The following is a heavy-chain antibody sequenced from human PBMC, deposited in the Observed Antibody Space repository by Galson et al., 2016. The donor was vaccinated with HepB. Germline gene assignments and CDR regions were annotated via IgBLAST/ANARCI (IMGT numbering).Heavy chain of an antibody. CDR3: ARKGAAAAGYALDV. CDR2: ISSSSSYT. J-gene: IGHJ6*02. CDR1: GFTFSDSY. D-gene: IGHD6-13*01. V-gene: IGHV3-11*06. Sequence: SLRLSCAASGFTFSDSYMSWIRQAPGKGQEWVSYISSSSSYTNYADSVKDRFTISRDNAKNSLYLQMSSLRVEDTAVYYCARKGAAAAGYALDVWGQGTTVTVSS.